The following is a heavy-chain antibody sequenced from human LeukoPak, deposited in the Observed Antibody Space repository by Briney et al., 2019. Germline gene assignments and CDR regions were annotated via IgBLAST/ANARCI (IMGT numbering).Heavy chain of an antibody. J-gene: IGHJ5*02. CDR1: GYTFTSYG. Sequence: GASVKVSCKASGYTFTSYGISWVRQAPGQGLEWMGWISAYNGNTNYAQKLQGRVTMTTDTSTSTAYMELRSLRSDDTAVYYCARDLTMVRGVIGSPYWFDPWGQGTLVTVSS. D-gene: IGHD3-10*01. CDR2: ISAYNGNT. V-gene: IGHV1-18*01. CDR3: ARDLTMVRGVIGSPYWFDP.